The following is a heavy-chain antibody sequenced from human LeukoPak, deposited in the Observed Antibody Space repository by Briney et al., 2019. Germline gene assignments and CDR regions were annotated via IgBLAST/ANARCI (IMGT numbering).Heavy chain of an antibody. Sequence: PAETLSLTCTVSGYSIISGYYWGWIRQPPGKGLEWIGSIYHSGSTYYNPSLKSRVTISVDTTKNQFSLRLSSVTAADTAVYYCVRDGYSGSWYWFDHWGQGTLVTVSS. CDR2: IYHSGST. CDR1: GYSIISGYY. CDR3: VRDGYSGSWYWFDH. V-gene: IGHV4-38-2*02. D-gene: IGHD6-13*01. J-gene: IGHJ5*02.